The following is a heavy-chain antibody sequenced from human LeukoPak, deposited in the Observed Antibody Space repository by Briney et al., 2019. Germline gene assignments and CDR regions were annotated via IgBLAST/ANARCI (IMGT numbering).Heavy chain of an antibody. Sequence: GGPLRLSCAASGFTFSTYAMSWVRQAPGKGLEWVSLISGSGDNTYYADSVRGRFTISRDNSKNTLYLQMNSLRAEDTAVYYCAKVRHYYYDSSGLGFDYWGQGTLVTVSS. V-gene: IGHV3-23*01. J-gene: IGHJ4*02. CDR3: AKVRHYYYDSSGLGFDY. CDR2: ISGSGDNT. D-gene: IGHD3-22*01. CDR1: GFTFSTYA.